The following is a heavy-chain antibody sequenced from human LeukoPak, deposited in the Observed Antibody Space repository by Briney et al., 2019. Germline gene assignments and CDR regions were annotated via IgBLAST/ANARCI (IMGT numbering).Heavy chain of an antibody. Sequence: SGGSLRLSCAASGFTFSSYAMHWVRQAPGKGLEWVAIISYDGNNKYYADSVKGRFTISRDNSKSTLYLQMNSLRGEDTAIYYCAKDPRYGGHLVNFWGQGTLVTVSS. CDR3: AKDPRYGGHLVNF. V-gene: IGHV3-30*04. CDR1: GFTFSSYA. J-gene: IGHJ4*02. D-gene: IGHD4-23*01. CDR2: ISYDGNNK.